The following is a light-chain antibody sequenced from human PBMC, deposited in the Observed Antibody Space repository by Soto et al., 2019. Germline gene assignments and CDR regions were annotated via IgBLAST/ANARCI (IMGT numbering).Light chain of an antibody. Sequence: QSALTQPPSASGSPGQSVTISCTGTSSDVGGYKYVSWYQQHPGKAPKLMIFEVNTQPSGVPARLSGSKAGNTAFLTVSGLQAEDEAAYYCSSYAGINNLGVFGTGTKLTVL. CDR1: SSDVGGYKY. J-gene: IGLJ1*01. CDR3: SSYAGINNLGV. CDR2: EVN. V-gene: IGLV2-8*01.